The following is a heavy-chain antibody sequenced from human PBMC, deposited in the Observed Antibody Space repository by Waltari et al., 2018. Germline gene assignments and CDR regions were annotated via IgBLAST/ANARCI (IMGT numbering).Heavy chain of an antibody. V-gene: IGHV1-24*01. CDR2: CDPEDGET. J-gene: IGHJ5*02. CDR3: ATSVPAALTSNWFDP. D-gene: IGHD2-2*01. CDR1: GYTLTELS. Sequence: QVQLVQSGAEVKKPGASVKVSCKVSGYTLTELSMHWVRQAPGKGLEWMGGCDPEDGETMYEQKFQGRVTMTEDTATDTAYMELSSLRSEDTAVYYCATSVPAALTSNWFDPWGQGTLVTVSS.